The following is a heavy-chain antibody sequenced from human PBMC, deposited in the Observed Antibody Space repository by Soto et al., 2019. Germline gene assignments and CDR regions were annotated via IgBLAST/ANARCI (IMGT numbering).Heavy chain of an antibody. V-gene: IGHV4-59*01. J-gene: IGHJ4*02. D-gene: IGHD3-9*01. CDR1: GGSISSYY. CDR3: ARFYSYFGSFDY. CDR2: IYYSGST. Sequence: SETLSLTCTVSGGSISSYYWSWIRQPPGKGLEWIGYIYYSGSTNYNPSLKSRVTISVDTSKNQFSLKLSSVTAADTAVYYCARFYSYFGSFDYWGQGTLVTVSS.